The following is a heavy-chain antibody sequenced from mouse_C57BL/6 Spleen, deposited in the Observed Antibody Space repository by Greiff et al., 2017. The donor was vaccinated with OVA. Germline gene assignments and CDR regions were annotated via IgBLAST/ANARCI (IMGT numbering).Heavy chain of an antibody. CDR1: GFTFSNYW. CDR2: IRLKSDYYAT. Sequence: DVKLQESGGGLVQPGGSMKLSCVASGFTFSNYWMNWVRQSPEKGLEWIAQIRLKSDYYATHYAESVKGRFTISRDDYKSSVYLKMNNSRAEDTGIYYCTEDYGVWGTGTTVTV. J-gene: IGHJ1*03. V-gene: IGHV6-3*01. CDR3: TEDYGV.